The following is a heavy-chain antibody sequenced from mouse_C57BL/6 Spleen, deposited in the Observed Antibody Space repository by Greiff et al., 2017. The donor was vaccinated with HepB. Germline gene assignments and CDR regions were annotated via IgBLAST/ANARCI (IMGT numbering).Heavy chain of an antibody. V-gene: IGHV1-26*01. D-gene: IGHD2-4*01. J-gene: IGHJ3*01. CDR2: INPNNGGT. CDR3: ARGGYDYVYVFAY. Sequence: EVQLQQSGPELVKPGASVKISCKASGYTFTDYYMNWVKQSHGKSLEWIGDINPNNGGTSYNQKFKGKATLTVDKSSSTAYMELRSLTSEDSAVYYCARGGYDYVYVFAYWGQGTLVTVSA. CDR1: GYTFTDYY.